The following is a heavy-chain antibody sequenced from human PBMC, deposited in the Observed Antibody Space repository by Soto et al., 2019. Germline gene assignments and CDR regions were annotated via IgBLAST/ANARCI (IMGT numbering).Heavy chain of an antibody. J-gene: IGHJ4*02. CDR3: ARHLDYYDSSGYYDY. Sequence: SETLSLTCNVSGGSISSSTSYWGWIRQPPGKGLEWIGSIYYSGTTYYNPSLKSRLSMSVDTSKNKFSLNLSSVTAADTAVYYCARHLDYYDSSGYYDYRDQGTLVTVSS. V-gene: IGHV4-39*01. CDR2: IYYSGTT. D-gene: IGHD3-22*01. CDR1: GGSISSSTSY.